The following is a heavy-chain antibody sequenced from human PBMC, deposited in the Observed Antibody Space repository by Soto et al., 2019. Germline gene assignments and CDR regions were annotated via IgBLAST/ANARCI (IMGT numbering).Heavy chain of an antibody. CDR1: GYTFTSYG. CDR2: ISAHNGNT. J-gene: IGHJ4*02. V-gene: IGHV1-18*01. Sequence: QVHLVQSGAEVKKPGASVKVSCKGSGYTFTSYGITWVRQAPGQGLEWMGWISAHNGNTDYAQKLQGRVTVTRDTSTSTAXXEXXXXXXXXXXXXXXXXXXXXXXXGQXALVTVSS. CDR3: XXXXXXXX.